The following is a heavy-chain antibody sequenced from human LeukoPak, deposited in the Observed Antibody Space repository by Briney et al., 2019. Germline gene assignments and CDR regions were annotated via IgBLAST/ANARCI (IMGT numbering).Heavy chain of an antibody. Sequence: GGSLRLSCAASGFTFSSYGMHWVRQAPGKGLEWVSHIRSSSETFYADSVKSRFTISRDNARNSLYLQMNNLRGEDTAIYYCARDAGNSGYGCDLWGQGTLVTVSS. J-gene: IGHJ5*02. V-gene: IGHV3-48*01. CDR3: ARDAGNSGYGCDL. CDR1: GFTFSSYG. CDR2: IRSSSET. D-gene: IGHD5-12*01.